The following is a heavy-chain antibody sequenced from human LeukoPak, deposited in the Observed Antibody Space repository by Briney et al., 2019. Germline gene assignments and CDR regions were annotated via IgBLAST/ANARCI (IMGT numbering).Heavy chain of an antibody. CDR2: MNPNSGNT. V-gene: IGHV1-8*03. J-gene: IGHJ3*02. Sequence: KPGASVKVSCKASGYTFTSYDINWVRQATGQGLEWMGWMNPNSGNTGYAQKFQGRVTITRNTSISTAYMELSSLRSEDTAVYYCARGEWELNAFDIWGQGTMVTVSS. D-gene: IGHD1-26*01. CDR1: GYTFTSYD. CDR3: ARGEWELNAFDI.